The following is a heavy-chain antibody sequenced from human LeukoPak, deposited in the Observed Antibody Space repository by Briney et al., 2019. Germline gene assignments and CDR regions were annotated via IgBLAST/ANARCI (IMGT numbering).Heavy chain of an antibody. J-gene: IGHJ4*02. CDR3: AREGGSYDSSGYVDH. V-gene: IGHV4-59*01. CDR1: GGSISSYY. D-gene: IGHD3-22*01. Sequence: SETLSLTCTVSGGSISSYYWSWIRQPPGKGLEWIGYIYYSGSTNYNPSLKSRVTISVDTSKNQFSLKLSSVTAADTAVYYCAREGGSYDSSGYVDHWGQGTLVTVSS. CDR2: IYYSGST.